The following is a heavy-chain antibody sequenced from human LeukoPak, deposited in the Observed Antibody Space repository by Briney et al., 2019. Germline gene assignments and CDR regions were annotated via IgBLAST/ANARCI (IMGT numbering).Heavy chain of an antibody. J-gene: IGHJ5*02. Sequence: GSSVKVSCKASGGTFSSYAISWVRQAPGQGLEWMGGIIPIFGTANYAQKFQGRVTITADESTSTAYMELSSLRSEDTAVYYCAREVLVGATGWFDPWGQGTLVTVSS. D-gene: IGHD1-26*01. CDR3: AREVLVGATGWFDP. CDR1: GGTFSSYA. CDR2: IIPIFGTA. V-gene: IGHV1-69*13.